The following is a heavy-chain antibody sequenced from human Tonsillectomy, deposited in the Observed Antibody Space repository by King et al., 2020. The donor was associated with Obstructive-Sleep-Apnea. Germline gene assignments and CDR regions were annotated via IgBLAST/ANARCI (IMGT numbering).Heavy chain of an antibody. CDR1: GYSFTNKW. J-gene: IGHJ4*02. CDR3: AGAGIAVAGSWGIDY. Sequence: VQLVESGAEVKKPGESLKISCKGSGYSFTNKWIIWVRQMPGKGLEWMGVIYPGDSDTRYSPSFQGQVTISVDRSISTAYLQWSSLKASDTAMYSCAGAGIAVAGSWGIDYWGQGSLVTVSS. V-gene: IGHV5-51*01. CDR2: IYPGDSDT. D-gene: IGHD6-19*01.